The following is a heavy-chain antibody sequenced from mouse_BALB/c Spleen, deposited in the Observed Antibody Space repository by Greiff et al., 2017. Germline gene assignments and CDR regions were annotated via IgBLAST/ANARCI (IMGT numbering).Heavy chain of an antibody. CDR2: IDPSDSYT. CDR3: ARKKGTVPRYYYAMDY. CDR1: GYTFTSYW. J-gene: IGHJ4*01. V-gene: IGHV1-69*02. Sequence: VQLHQPGAELVKPGASVKLSCKASGYTFTSYWMHWVKQRPGQGLEWMGEIDPSDSYTNYNQKFKGKATLTVDKSSSTAYMQLSSLTSEDSAVYYGARKKGTVPRYYYAMDYWGQGTSGTVSS. D-gene: IGHD1-1*01.